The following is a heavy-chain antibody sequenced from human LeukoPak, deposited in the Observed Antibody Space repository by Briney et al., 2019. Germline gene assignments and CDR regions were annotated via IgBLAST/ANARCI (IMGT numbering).Heavy chain of an antibody. CDR3: ARPDYFEKSGYPVD. D-gene: IGHD3-22*01. J-gene: IGHJ4*02. CDR2: IKEDGSEK. CDR1: GFTFSRYW. V-gene: IGHV3-7*01. Sequence: GGSLRLSCVASGFTFSRYWMTWVRQAPGKVLEWVSNIKEDGSEKYYVDSVKGRFSISRDNAKKSLYLQMNSLRAEDTAVYYCARPDYFEKSGYPVDWGQGTLVTVSS.